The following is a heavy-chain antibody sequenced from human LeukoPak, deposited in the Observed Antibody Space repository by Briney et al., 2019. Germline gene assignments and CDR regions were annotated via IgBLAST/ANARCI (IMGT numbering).Heavy chain of an antibody. Sequence: GASVKVSCKASGYTFTGYYMHWVRQAPGQGLEWMGWINPNSGGTNYAQKFQGRVTMTRDTSISTAYMELSRLRSDDTAVYYCARGVPFLELVPNNHWFDPWGQGTLVTVSS. D-gene: IGHD3-3*02. V-gene: IGHV1-2*02. CDR3: ARGVPFLELVPNNHWFDP. CDR2: INPNSGGT. J-gene: IGHJ5*02. CDR1: GYTFTGYY.